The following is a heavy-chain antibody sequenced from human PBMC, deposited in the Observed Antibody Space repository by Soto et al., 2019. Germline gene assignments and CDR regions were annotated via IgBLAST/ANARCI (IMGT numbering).Heavy chain of an antibody. CDR2: IYPGDSDT. D-gene: IGHD3-22*01. Sequence: PGESLKISCKGSGYSFTSYWIGWVRQMPGKGLEWMGIIYPGDSDTRYSPSFQGQVTISADKSISTAYLQWGSLKASDTAMYYCARSFYDSSGYYYWSPQPPHKDAAFDIWGQGTMVTVSS. CDR3: ARSFYDSSGYYYWSPQPPHKDAAFDI. V-gene: IGHV5-51*01. J-gene: IGHJ3*02. CDR1: GYSFTSYW.